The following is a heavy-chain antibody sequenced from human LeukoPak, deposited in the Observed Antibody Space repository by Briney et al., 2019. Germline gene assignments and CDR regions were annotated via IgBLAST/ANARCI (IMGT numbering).Heavy chain of an antibody. V-gene: IGHV4-59*01. CDR2: VHQNGSA. J-gene: IGHJ6*04. CDR1: GGPINFY. CDR3: ARDVRRGLRFNNIYPYFGMDV. Sequence: SETLSLTCSVSGGPINFYWSWIRQPPGKGLEWIGCVHQNGSASYKSSLQRRVTMSVDTSKRQVSLMLNSVTAADTAVYYCARDVRRGLRFNNIYPYFGMDVWGKGTTVIVSA. D-gene: IGHD3-3*01.